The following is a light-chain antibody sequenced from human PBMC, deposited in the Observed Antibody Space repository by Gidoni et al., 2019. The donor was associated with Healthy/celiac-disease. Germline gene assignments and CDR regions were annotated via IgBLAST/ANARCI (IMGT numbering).Light chain of an antibody. V-gene: IGKV1-5*01. CDR1: QSISNC. CDR3: QQHNSYSWT. Sequence: DLQIPQSPSTMSASVGKRVTITCRASQSISNCLACYQQKPGKVPKLLIYAASSLESGVPSRFSGSGSGTEFTLTISSLQPDDFATYYCQQHNSYSWTFGQGTKVEIK. J-gene: IGKJ1*01. CDR2: AAS.